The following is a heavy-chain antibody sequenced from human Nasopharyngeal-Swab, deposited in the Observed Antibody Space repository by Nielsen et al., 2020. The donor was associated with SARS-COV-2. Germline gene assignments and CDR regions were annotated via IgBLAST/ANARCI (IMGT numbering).Heavy chain of an antibody. Sequence: GESLKISCAASGFTFDDYGMSWVRQAPGKGLEWVSGINWNGGSTGYADSVKGRFTISRDNAKNSLYLQMNSLRAEDTALYYCVRGYSYGLRDYFDDWGQGTLVTVSS. CDR1: GFTFDDYG. CDR2: INWNGGST. J-gene: IGHJ4*02. D-gene: IGHD5-18*01. CDR3: VRGYSYGLRDYFDD. V-gene: IGHV3-20*04.